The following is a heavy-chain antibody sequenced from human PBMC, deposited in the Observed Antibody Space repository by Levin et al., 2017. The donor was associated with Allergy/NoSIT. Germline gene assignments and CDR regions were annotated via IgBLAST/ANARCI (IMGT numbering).Heavy chain of an antibody. CDR2: IYTSGNT. Sequence: SQTLSLPCTVSGGSIRSSYWSWIRQPAGKGLEWIGRIYTSGNTNYNPSLKSRVTMSVDTSKNQFSLKLSSVTAADTAVYYCAREPYDFWSGYHNFDYWGQGTLVTVSS. J-gene: IGHJ4*02. V-gene: IGHV4-4*07. CDR3: AREPYDFWSGYHNFDY. D-gene: IGHD3-3*01. CDR1: GGSIRSSY.